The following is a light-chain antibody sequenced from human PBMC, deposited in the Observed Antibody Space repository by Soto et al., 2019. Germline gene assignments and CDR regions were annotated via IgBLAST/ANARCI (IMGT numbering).Light chain of an antibody. CDR3: QQYGSSLPLT. CDR2: GAS. V-gene: IGKV3-20*01. CDR1: QSVSNSY. Sequence: EIVLTHSPGTLSLSPGERATLSCRASQSVSNSYLAWYQQKPGQAPRLLIYGASSRASGIPDRFSGSGSGTDFTLTISRLEPEDFAVYYSQQYGSSLPLTFGGGTKVEIK. J-gene: IGKJ4*01.